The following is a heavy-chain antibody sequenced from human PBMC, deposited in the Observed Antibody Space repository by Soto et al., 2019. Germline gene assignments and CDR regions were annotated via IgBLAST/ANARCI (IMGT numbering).Heavy chain of an antibody. Sequence: PSETLSLTCTVSGGSISSYYWSWIRQPAGKGLEWIGRIYTSGSTNYNPSLKSRVTMSVDTSKNQFSLKLSSVTAADTAVYYCASRAVYDILTGYYRETFDYWGQGTLVTVS. CDR3: ASRAVYDILTGYYRETFDY. CDR1: GGSISSYY. V-gene: IGHV4-4*07. CDR2: IYTSGST. J-gene: IGHJ4*02. D-gene: IGHD3-9*01.